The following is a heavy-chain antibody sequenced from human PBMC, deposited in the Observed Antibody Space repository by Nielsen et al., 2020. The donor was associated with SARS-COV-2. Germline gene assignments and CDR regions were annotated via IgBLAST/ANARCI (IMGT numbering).Heavy chain of an antibody. D-gene: IGHD6-13*01. V-gene: IGHV3-11*03. J-gene: IGHJ4*02. CDR3: ASPRGSKVAAAAWY. CDR2: ISSSSSYT. CDR1: GFTFSDYY. Sequence: GGSLRLSCAASGFTFSDYYMSWIRQAPGKGLEWVSYISSSSSYTNYADSVKGRFTISRDNAKNSLYLQMNSLRAEDTAVYYCASPRGSKVAAAAWYWGQGTLVTVSS.